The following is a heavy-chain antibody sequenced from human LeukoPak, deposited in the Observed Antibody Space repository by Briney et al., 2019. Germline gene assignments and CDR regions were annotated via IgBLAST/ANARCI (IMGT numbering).Heavy chain of an antibody. D-gene: IGHD3-9*01. J-gene: IGHJ4*02. CDR2: IYYSGST. Sequence: SETLSLTCTVSGGSISSSSYYWGWIRQPPGKGLEWIGSIYYSGSTYYNPSLKSRVTISVDTSKNQFSLKLSSVTAADTAVYYCASYDILTGYYQLDYWGQGTLVTVSS. V-gene: IGHV4-39*07. CDR1: GGSISSSSYY. CDR3: ASYDILTGYYQLDY.